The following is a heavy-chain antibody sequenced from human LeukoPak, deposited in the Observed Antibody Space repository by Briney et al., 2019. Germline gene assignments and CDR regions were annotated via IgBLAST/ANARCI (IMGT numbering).Heavy chain of an antibody. V-gene: IGHV5-51*01. D-gene: IGHD3-10*01. Sequence: GESLKISCKGSGCSFTSYWIGWVRQMPGKGLEWMGIIYPGDSDTRYSPSFQGQVTISADKSISTAYLQWSSLKASDTAMYYCARRAQWFGELFSYYGMDVWGQGTTVTVSS. CDR1: GCSFTSYW. J-gene: IGHJ6*02. CDR3: ARRAQWFGELFSYYGMDV. CDR2: IYPGDSDT.